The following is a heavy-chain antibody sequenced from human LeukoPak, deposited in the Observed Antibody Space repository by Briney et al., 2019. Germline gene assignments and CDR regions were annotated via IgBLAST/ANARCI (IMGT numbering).Heavy chain of an antibody. CDR3: AKYFASGSYYKLPH. D-gene: IGHD3-10*01. CDR1: GFTFSSYA. CDR2: ISGSGAYT. Sequence: QPGGSLRLSCAASGFTFSSYAMSWVRQAPGKGLEWVSTISGSGAYTYYADSVKGRFTISRDNSKNTLYLQMSSLRAEGTAVYYCAKYFASGSYYKLPHWGQGTLVTVSS. J-gene: IGHJ1*01. V-gene: IGHV3-23*01.